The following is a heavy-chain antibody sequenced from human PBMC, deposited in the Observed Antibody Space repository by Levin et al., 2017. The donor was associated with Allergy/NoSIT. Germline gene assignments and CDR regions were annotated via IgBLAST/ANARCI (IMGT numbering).Heavy chain of an antibody. CDR3: AKDLVWFGESFPLYGMDV. D-gene: IGHD3-10*01. J-gene: IGHJ6*02. Sequence: PGGSLRLSCAASGFTFSSYGMHWVRQAPGKGLEWVAVISYDGSNKYYADSVKGRFTISRDNSKNTLYLQMNSLRAEDTAVYYCAKDLVWFGESFPLYGMDVWGQGTTVTVSS. CDR1: GFTFSSYG. V-gene: IGHV3-30*18. CDR2: ISYDGSNK.